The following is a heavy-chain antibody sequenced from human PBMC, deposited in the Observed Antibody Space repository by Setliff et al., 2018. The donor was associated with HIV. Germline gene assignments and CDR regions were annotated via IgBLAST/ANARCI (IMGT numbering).Heavy chain of an antibody. CDR1: GGSIRSTSYY. CDR3: AIRSRLGGSSNYFDS. D-gene: IGHD1-26*01. J-gene: IGHJ4*01. CDR2: IYYSGST. Sequence: SETLSLTCTVSGGSIRSTSYYWGWIRQPPGKGLEWIGSIYYSGSTYYNPSLKSRVTISVDLSKKQISLKLSSVTAADTAIYYCAIRSRLGGSSNYFDSW. V-gene: IGHV4-39*07.